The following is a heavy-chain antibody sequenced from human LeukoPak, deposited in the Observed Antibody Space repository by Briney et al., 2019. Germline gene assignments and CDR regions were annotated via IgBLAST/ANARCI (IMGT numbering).Heavy chain of an antibody. J-gene: IGHJ3*02. CDR1: GCTFSSYA. Sequence: SVTVSCKASGCTFSSYAISWVRQAPGQGLEWVGGINPIFGTANYAQKVQGRVTITADGSTSTAYMELSSMRSEDTAVYFCARNLRNYDEGSGYSLGAFGIWGRETMVTVSS. V-gene: IGHV1-69*13. D-gene: IGHD3-22*01. CDR2: INPIFGTA. CDR3: ARNLRNYDEGSGYSLGAFGI.